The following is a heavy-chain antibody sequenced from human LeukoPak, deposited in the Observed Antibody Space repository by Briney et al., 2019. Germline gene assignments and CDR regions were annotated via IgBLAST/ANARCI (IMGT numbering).Heavy chain of an antibody. J-gene: IGHJ4*02. CDR2: LYISGST. CDR1: GASISSYY. V-gene: IGHV4-4*07. D-gene: IGHD5-18*01. CDR3: ARGTLDVDTAMVKTGNYFDY. Sequence: PSETLSLTCTVSGASISSYYYNWIRQTAGRGLEWIGRLYISGSTDYNPSLKSRVTISVDTSKNQFSLKLSSVTAADTAVYYCARGTLDVDTAMVKTGNYFDYWGQGTLVTVSS.